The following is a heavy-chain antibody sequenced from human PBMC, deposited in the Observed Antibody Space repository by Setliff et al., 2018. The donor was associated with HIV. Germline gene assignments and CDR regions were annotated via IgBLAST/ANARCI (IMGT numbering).Heavy chain of an antibody. J-gene: IGHJ2*01. V-gene: IGHV4-4*07. CDR1: GGSISSYY. CDR2: IYTSGST. Sequence: PSETLSLTCTVSGGSISSYYWSWIRQPAGKGLEWIGRIYTSGSTNYNPSLKSRVTMSVDTSKNQFSLKLSSGTAADTAVYYCAGVLLWFGESGWFDLWGRGTLVTVSS. CDR3: AGVLLWFGESGWFDL. D-gene: IGHD3-10*01.